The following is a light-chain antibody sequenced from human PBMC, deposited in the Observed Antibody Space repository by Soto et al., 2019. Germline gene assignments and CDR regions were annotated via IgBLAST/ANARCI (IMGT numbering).Light chain of an antibody. CDR1: SGSIASNY. Sequence: NFMLTQPHSVSESPGKTVTISCTGSSGSIASNYVQWYQQRPGSAPTTVIYEDNQRPSGVPDRFSGSIDSSSNSASLTISGLKTEDEADYYCQSYDSSNHGVFGGGTNLTVL. J-gene: IGLJ3*02. V-gene: IGLV6-57*02. CDR2: EDN. CDR3: QSYDSSNHGV.